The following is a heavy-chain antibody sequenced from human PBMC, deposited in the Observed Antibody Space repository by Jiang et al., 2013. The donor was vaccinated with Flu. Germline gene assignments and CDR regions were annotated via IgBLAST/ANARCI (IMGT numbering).Heavy chain of an antibody. CDR2: IYYSGST. D-gene: IGHD3-22*01. V-gene: IGHV4-59*01. Sequence: GSGLVKPSETLSLTCTVSGGSISSYYWSWIRQPPGKGLEWIGYIYYSGSTNYNPSLKSRVTISVDTSKNQFSLKLSSVTAADTAVYYCARRGYDSSGLDYWGQGTLVTVSS. CDR1: GGSISSYY. J-gene: IGHJ4*02. CDR3: ARRGYDSSGLDY.